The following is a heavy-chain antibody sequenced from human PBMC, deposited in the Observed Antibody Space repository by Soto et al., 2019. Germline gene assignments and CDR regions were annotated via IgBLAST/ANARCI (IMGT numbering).Heavy chain of an antibody. V-gene: IGHV3-53*02. D-gene: IGHD2-15*01. CDR1: VFTVGYNY. Sequence: EVRLVETGGGLIQPGGSLRLSCAVSVFTVGYNYMYWVRQPPGKGLEWVSLIYSNGDTRYADSVAGRFTVSRDSSKNTLYLQMNNLRDEDTAVYYCARKTDSGGNGGFWGQGTLVTVSS. CDR2: IYSNGDT. J-gene: IGHJ4*02. CDR3: ARKTDSGGNGGF.